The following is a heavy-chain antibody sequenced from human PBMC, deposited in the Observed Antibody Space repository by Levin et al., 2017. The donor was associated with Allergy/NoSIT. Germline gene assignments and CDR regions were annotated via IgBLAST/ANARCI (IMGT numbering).Heavy chain of an antibody. D-gene: IGHD4-17*01. V-gene: IGHV1-69*06. Sequence: ASVKVSCKASGGTFSSYAISWVRQAPGQGLEWMGGIIPIFGTANYAQKFQGRVTITADKSTSTAYMELSSLRSEDTAVYYCARGGAVTPSYYYYGMDVWGQGTTVTVSS. CDR1: GGTFSSYA. CDR2: IIPIFGTA. J-gene: IGHJ6*02. CDR3: ARGGAVTPSYYYYGMDV.